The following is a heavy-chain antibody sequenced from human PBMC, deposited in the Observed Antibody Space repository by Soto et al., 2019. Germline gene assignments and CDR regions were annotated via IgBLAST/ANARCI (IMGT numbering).Heavy chain of an antibody. CDR3: AAGGVTSVAQFDY. CDR2: IGAAGDP. Sequence: EVQLVESGGGLVQPGGSLRLSCAASGFTFSNYAMHWVRQPTGKGLEWVSGIGAAGDPYYPGSVKGRFTISRENAKNSLYLQMNSLRAGDTAVYYCAAGGVTSVAQFDYWGQGTLVTVSS. CDR1: GFTFSNYA. J-gene: IGHJ4*02. D-gene: IGHD3-16*01. V-gene: IGHV3-13*05.